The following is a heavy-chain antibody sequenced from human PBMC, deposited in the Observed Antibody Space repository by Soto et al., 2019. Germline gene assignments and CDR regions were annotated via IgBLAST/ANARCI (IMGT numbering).Heavy chain of an antibody. D-gene: IGHD3-10*01. CDR2: IGADSGNI. Sequence: QVQLVQSGAEVKKPGASVKVSCKTSGYNFNNYGVTWVRQAPGQGLELMGWIGADSGNIDVTQKFQGRDTMTTNTSTNTAYMELRSLRFDDTAVYYCARGGAWGGEPSDFWGQGTLVTVSS. CDR3: ARGGAWGGEPSDF. CDR1: GYNFNNYG. V-gene: IGHV1-18*01. J-gene: IGHJ4*02.